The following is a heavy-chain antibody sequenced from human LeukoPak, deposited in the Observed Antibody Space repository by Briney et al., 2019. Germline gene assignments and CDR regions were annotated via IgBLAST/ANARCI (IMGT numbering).Heavy chain of an antibody. CDR2: ISTSSSYI. D-gene: IGHD3-22*01. CDR3: ARDGGDYYDSSGYPFHH. J-gene: IGHJ1*01. CDR1: GFTFGSYN. Sequence: PGGSLRLSCAASGFTFGSYNMNWVRQAPGKGLEWVSSISTSSSYIYYADSVKGRFTISRDNAKKSLYLQMNSLRAGDTAVYYCARDGGDYYDSSGYPFHHWGQGTLDTVSS. V-gene: IGHV3-21*01.